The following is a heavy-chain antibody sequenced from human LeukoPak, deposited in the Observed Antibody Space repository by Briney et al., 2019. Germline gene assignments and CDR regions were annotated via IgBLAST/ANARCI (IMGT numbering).Heavy chain of an antibody. CDR3: AKGRNWNRNAFDI. CDR1: GFTFSSSG. V-gene: IGHV3-23*01. CDR2: ISGSGGST. J-gene: IGHJ3*02. D-gene: IGHD1-1*01. Sequence: GGSLRLSCAGSGFTFSSSGMTWVRQAPGKGLEWVSAISGSGGSTYYADSVKGRFTISRDNSKNTLFLQMNSLRVEDTAVYYCAKGRNWNRNAFDIWGQGTVLTVSS.